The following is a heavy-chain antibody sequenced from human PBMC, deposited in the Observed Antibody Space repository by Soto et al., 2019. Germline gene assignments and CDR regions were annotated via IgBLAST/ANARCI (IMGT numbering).Heavy chain of an antibody. CDR2: IIPILGIA. CDR1: GGTFSSYT. J-gene: IGHJ6*03. V-gene: IGHV1-69*04. Sequence: SVKVSCKASGGTFSSYTISWVRQAPGQGLEWMGRIIPILGIANYAQKFQGRVTITADKSTSTAYMELSSLRSEDTAVYYCARDVGYCSSTSCPPSFYYYMDVWGKGTTVTVSS. D-gene: IGHD2-2*01. CDR3: ARDVGYCSSTSCPPSFYYYMDV.